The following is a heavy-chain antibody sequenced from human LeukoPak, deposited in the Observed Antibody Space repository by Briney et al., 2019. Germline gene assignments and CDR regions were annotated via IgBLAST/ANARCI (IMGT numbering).Heavy chain of an antibody. CDR3: ARGGVVTDSSGYYYLGY. V-gene: IGHV3-21*01. Sequence: SGGSLRLSCAASGFTFSSYSMNWVRQAPGKGLEWVSSISSSSTYIYYADSVKGRFTISRDNAKNSLYLQMNSLRAEDTAVYYCARGGVVTDSSGYYYLGYWGQGTLVTVSS. CDR1: GFTFSSYS. J-gene: IGHJ4*02. CDR2: ISSSSTYI. D-gene: IGHD3-22*01.